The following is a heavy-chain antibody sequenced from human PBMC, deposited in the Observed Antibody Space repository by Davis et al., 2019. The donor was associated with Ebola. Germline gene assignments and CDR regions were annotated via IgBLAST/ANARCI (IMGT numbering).Heavy chain of an antibody. CDR3: ARGGDIVVVVAATDYYGMDV. D-gene: IGHD2-15*01. V-gene: IGHV3-33*01. J-gene: IGHJ6*04. CDR2: IWYDGSNK. CDR1: GSTFSTYG. Sequence: GESLKISCAASGSTFSTYGMHWVRQAPGKGLEWVAVIWYDGSNKYYADSVKGRFTISRDNSKNTLYLQMNSLRAEDTAVYYCARGGDIVVVVAATDYYGMDVWGKGTTVTVSS.